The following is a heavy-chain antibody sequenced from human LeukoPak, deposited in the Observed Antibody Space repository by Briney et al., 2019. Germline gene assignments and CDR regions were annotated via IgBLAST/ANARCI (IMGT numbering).Heavy chain of an antibody. J-gene: IGHJ4*02. V-gene: IGHV4-4*07. CDR3: AREGYHYDSSGYYPGRFDY. CDR1: GGSISSYY. D-gene: IGHD3-22*01. CDR2: IYTSGST. Sequence: SETLSLTCTVSGGSISSYYWSWIRQPAGKGLEWIGRIYTSGSTNYNPSLKSRVTISVDTSKNYFSLKLSSVTAADTAVYYCAREGYHYDSSGYYPGRFDYWGQGTPVTVSS.